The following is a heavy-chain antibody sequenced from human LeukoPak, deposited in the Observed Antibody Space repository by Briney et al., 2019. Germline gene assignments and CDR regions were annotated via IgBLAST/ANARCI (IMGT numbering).Heavy chain of an antibody. CDR3: ARGWDTGYGYYGMDV. Sequence: PSETLSLTCTVSGCSISGYYLSWIRQSPGKGLEWIGYIYDSGSTNYNPSLRSRVVMSVDTSKTQVSLKVRSVTAADTVVYYCARGWDTGYGYYGMDVWGQGTTVTVSS. D-gene: IGHD5-18*01. V-gene: IGHV4-59*01. J-gene: IGHJ6*02. CDR1: GCSISGYY. CDR2: IYDSGST.